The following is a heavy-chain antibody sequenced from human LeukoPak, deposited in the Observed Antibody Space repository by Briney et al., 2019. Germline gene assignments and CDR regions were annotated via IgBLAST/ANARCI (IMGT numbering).Heavy chain of an antibody. J-gene: IGHJ4*02. CDR3: ARDSVTREMATRYDY. V-gene: IGHV4-61*01. CDR2: IYYSGST. Sequence: NPSETLSLTCTVSGGSVSSGSYYWSWIRQPPGKGLEWIGYIYYSGSTNSNPFLKSRVTISVDTSKNQFSLKLNSVTAADTAVYYCARDSVTREMATRYDYWGQGTLVTVSS. CDR1: GGSVSSGSYY. D-gene: IGHD5-24*01.